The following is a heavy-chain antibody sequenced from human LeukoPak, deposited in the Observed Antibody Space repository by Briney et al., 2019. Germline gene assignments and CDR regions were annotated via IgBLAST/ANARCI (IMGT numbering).Heavy chain of an antibody. CDR3: VKGTPFDY. Sequence: SETLSLTCTVSGGSIRSGGFYWTWIRQHPGTGLEWIGYVYHTGSTIYTPSLKSRLTMSVDTSKNQFSLKLSSVTAADTAVYYCVKGTPFDYWGQGILVTVPS. CDR1: GGSIRSGGFY. J-gene: IGHJ4*02. CDR2: VYHTGST. V-gene: IGHV4-31*03.